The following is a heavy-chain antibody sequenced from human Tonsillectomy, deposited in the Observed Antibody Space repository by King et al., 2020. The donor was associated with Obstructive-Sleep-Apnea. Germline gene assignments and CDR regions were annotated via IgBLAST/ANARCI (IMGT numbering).Heavy chain of an antibody. Sequence: VQLVQSGAEVKKPGESLRISCKGSGYSFTSYWISWVRQMPGKGLEWMGRIDPSDSYTNYSPSFQGHVTISADKSISTAYLQWSSLKASDTAMYYCARRSGGFWSGYYYYGMDVWGQGTTVTVSS. J-gene: IGHJ6*02. CDR2: IDPSDSYT. D-gene: IGHD3-3*01. CDR1: GYSFTSYW. V-gene: IGHV5-10-1*01. CDR3: ARRSGGFWSGYYYYGMDV.